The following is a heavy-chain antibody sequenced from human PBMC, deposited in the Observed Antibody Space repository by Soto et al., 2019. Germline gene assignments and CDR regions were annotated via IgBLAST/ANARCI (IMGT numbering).Heavy chain of an antibody. CDR1: GFSLTTSGVG. CDR3: ARLFGGYFDY. D-gene: IGHD3-16*01. Sequence: QITLKESGPTLVKPTQTLTLTCTFSGFSLTTSGVGVAWIHQPPGKALEWLALIYWDDDKRYSPSLKSRLTITKDTSKNHVVLIMTKMDPVDTAPYYCARLFGGYFDYWGQGTLVTVSS. V-gene: IGHV2-5*02. CDR2: IYWDDDK. J-gene: IGHJ4*02.